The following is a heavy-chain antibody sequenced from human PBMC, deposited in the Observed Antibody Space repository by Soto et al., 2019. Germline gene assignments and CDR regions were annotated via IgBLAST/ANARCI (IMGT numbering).Heavy chain of an antibody. V-gene: IGHV4-31*03. CDR1: GGSISSGGYY. D-gene: IGHD3-22*01. CDR3: ARARETFAPYYYDSSGYQNNFDY. Sequence: LSLTCTVSGGSISSGGYYWSWIRQHPGKGLEWIGYIYYSGSTYYNPSLKSRVTISVDTSKNQFSLKLSSVTAADTAVYYCARARETFAPYYYDSSGYQNNFDYWGQGTLVTVS. J-gene: IGHJ4*02. CDR2: IYYSGST.